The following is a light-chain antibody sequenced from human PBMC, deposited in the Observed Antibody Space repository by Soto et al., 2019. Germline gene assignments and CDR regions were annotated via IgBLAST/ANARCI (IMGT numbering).Light chain of an antibody. V-gene: IGKV3-11*01. Sequence: EIGLTHSPATLSLSPGERATLSCSASQSIGLAIAWYHHKPCQAPRLLIFDASQSSTGIPARFRGSGSRTDCTLSISSLEPEDFAVYYCQQRTDWPPWTFGQGTNVESK. J-gene: IGKJ1*01. CDR2: DAS. CDR1: QSIGLA. CDR3: QQRTDWPPWT.